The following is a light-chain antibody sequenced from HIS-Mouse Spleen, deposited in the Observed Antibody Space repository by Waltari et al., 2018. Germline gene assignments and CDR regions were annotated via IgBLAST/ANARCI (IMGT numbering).Light chain of an antibody. Sequence: QSALTQPPSASGSPGQSVTISCTGTSSDVGGYNYVSWYQPHPGQAPKLMIYEVSKRPSGVPDRFSGSKSGNTASLTVSGLQAEDEADYYCSSYAGSNNYVFGTGTKVTVL. J-gene: IGLJ1*01. CDR2: EVS. CDR1: SSDVGGYNY. CDR3: SSYAGSNNYV. V-gene: IGLV2-8*01.